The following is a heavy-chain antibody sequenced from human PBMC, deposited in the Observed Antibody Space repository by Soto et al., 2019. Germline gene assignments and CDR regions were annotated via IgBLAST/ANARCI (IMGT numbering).Heavy chain of an antibody. CDR1: AFTFRSYT. CDR2: ISYDGSKT. CDR3: ARDRDSSYFPPPYYFDS. V-gene: IGHV3-30*04. D-gene: IGHD4-4*01. Sequence: PGGSLRLSCAASAFTFRSYTMHWVRQAPGKGPEWVATISYDGSKTNYADSVRGRFTISRDNSKSTLFLQMDSLRPEDTAVYSCARDRDSSYFPPPYYFDSWGQGTLVTVSS. J-gene: IGHJ4*02.